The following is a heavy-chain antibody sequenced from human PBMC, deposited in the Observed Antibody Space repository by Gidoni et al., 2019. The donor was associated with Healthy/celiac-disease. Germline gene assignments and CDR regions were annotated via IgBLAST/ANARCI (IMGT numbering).Heavy chain of an antibody. J-gene: IGHJ5*02. CDR2: IYHSGST. D-gene: IGHD4-17*01. CDR3: ARDHGDYPKGGNWFDP. Sequence: GYGLEWIGEIYHSGSTNYNPSLKSRVTISVDKSKNQFSLKLSSVTAADTAVYYCARDHGDYPKGGNWFDPWGQGTLITVSS. V-gene: IGHV4-4*02.